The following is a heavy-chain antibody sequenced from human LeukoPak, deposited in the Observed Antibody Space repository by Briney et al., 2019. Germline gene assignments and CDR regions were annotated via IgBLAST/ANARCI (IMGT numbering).Heavy chain of an antibody. CDR3: ARDLHMGEVGIFAFDY. Sequence: SGGSLRLSCAASGFTFSSYEMNWVRQAPGKGLEWVSYISSSGSTIYYADSVKGRFTISRDNAKNSLYLQMNRLRAEDTAVYYCARDLHMGEVGIFAFDYWGQGTLVTVSS. CDR2: ISSSGSTI. D-gene: IGHD3-3*02. J-gene: IGHJ4*02. CDR1: GFTFSSYE. V-gene: IGHV3-48*03.